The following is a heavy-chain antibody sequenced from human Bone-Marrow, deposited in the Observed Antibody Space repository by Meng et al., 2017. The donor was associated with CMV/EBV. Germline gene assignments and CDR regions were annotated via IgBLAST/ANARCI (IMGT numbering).Heavy chain of an antibody. J-gene: IGHJ4*02. V-gene: IGHV3-30*04. Sequence: GRSLRLSCAASGFTFSSYAMHWVRQAPGKGLEWVAVISYDGSNKYYADSVKGRFTISRDNSKNTLYLQMNSLRAEDTAVYYCARGAKGGYFDYWGQGTLVTVSS. CDR2: ISYDGSNK. D-gene: IGHD3-16*01. CDR3: ARGAKGGYFDY. CDR1: GFTFSSYA.